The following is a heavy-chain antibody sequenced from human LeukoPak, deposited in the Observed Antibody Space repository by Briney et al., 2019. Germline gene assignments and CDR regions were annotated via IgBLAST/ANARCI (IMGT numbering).Heavy chain of an antibody. D-gene: IGHD6-19*01. V-gene: IGHV3-48*01. CDR3: AGTGIAVAGTLFFDS. J-gene: IGHJ4*02. CDR1: GFTFSSYS. CDR2: ISSSSSTI. Sequence: GGSLRLSCAASGFTFSSYSMNWVRQAPGKGLEWVSYISSSSSTIYYADSVKGRFTISRDNAKNSLYLQMNSLRAEDTAVYYCAGTGIAVAGTLFFDSWGQGTLVTVSS.